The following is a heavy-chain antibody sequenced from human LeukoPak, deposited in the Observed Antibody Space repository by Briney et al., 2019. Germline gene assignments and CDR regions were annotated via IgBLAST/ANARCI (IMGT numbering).Heavy chain of an antibody. J-gene: IGHJ4*02. CDR3: ARTLNGSGGICFGY. D-gene: IGHD2-15*01. CDR2: ISWNSGRI. Sequence: PGGTLRLSCAASGFTFDDYAMHWVRHAQGKGLEWVSGISWNSGRIDYADSVKGRFTISTDNAKNSLYLQMNSLRAEDTAVYYCARTLNGSGGICFGYWGQGTLVTVSS. V-gene: IGHV3-9*01. CDR1: GFTFDDYA.